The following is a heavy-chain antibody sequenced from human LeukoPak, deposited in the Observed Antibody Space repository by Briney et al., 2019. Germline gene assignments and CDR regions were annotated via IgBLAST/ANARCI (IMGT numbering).Heavy chain of an antibody. CDR3: PRAYQLLCGYYYYYMDV. CDR2: ISSSGSTI. J-gene: IGHJ6*03. D-gene: IGHD2-2*01. Sequence: AGGSLRLSCAASGFTFSDYYMSWIRQAPGKGLEWVSYISSSGSTIYYADSVKGRFTISRDNAKNSLYLQMNSLRAEDTAVYYCPRAYQLLCGYYYYYMDVWGKGTTVTVSS. V-gene: IGHV3-11*04. CDR1: GFTFSDYY.